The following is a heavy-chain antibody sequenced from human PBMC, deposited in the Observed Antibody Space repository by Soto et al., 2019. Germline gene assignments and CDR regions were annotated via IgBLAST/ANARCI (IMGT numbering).Heavy chain of an antibody. V-gene: IGHV1-69*01. CDR2: IIPIFGTA. D-gene: IGHD5-12*01. Sequence: QVQLVQSGAEVKKPGSSVKVSCKASGGTFSSYAISWVRHAPGQGLEWMGGIIPIFGTANYAQKFQGRVTITADESTSTAYMELSSLRSEDTAVYYCASIKYSGYEDYYYYYGMDVWGQGTTVTVSS. CDR1: GGTFSSYA. CDR3: ASIKYSGYEDYYYYYGMDV. J-gene: IGHJ6*02.